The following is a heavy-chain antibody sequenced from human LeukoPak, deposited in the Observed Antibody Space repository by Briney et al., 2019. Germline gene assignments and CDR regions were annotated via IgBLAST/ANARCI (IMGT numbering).Heavy chain of an antibody. J-gene: IGHJ3*02. CDR1: GGSISSYY. CDR3: ARFNFGVVIADAFDI. V-gene: IGHV4-59*01. CDR2: IYYSGST. D-gene: IGHD3-3*01. Sequence: SETLSLTCTVSGGSISSYYWSWIRQPPGKGLEWIGYIYYSGSTNYNPSLKSRVTISVDTSKNQFSLKLSSVTAAGTAVYYCARFNFGVVIADAFDIWGQGTMVTVSS.